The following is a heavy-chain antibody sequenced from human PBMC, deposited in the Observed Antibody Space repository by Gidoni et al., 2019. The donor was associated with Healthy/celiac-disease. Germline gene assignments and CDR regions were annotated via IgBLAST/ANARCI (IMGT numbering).Heavy chain of an antibody. CDR1: GGSISSYY. Sequence: QVQLQESGPGLVKPSETLSLTCTVSGGSISSYYWSWIRQPAGTGLEWIGRIYTSGSPNYNPSLKSRVTMSVDTSKNQFSLKLSSVTAADTAVYYCARDGTAVAGRGPVYWGQGTLVTVSS. CDR3: ARDGTAVAGRGPVY. J-gene: IGHJ4*02. V-gene: IGHV4-4*07. D-gene: IGHD6-19*01. CDR2: IYTSGSP.